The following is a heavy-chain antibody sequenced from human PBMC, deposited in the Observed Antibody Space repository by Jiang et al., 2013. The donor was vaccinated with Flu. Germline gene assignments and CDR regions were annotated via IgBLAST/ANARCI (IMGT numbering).Heavy chain of an antibody. Sequence: VQLVESGGGVVQPGRSLRLSCKASGFSFSGFPMHWVRQAPGKGLEWVALISDEGNEKYYADSVKGRFTVSRDSGKNTLFLQMNSLRAEDSALYSCAADRVQGFGIPYYFYHLDVWGLGTTVTVSS. CDR2: ISDEGNEK. J-gene: IGHJ6*02. CDR1: GFSFSGFP. CDR3: AADRVQGFGIPYYFYHLDV. V-gene: IGHV3-30-3*01. D-gene: IGHD2/OR15-2a*01.